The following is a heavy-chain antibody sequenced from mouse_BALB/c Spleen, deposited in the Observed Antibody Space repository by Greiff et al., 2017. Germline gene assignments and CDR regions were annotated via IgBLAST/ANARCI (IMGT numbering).Heavy chain of an antibody. D-gene: IGHD1-1*01. Sequence: EVLLVESGAVLARPGASVKLSCKASGYTFTSYWMHWVKQRPGQGLEWIGAIYPGDGDTRYTQKFKGKATLTAVTSTSTAYMQLSSLANEDSAVYYCTRSNCGSRWFDDWGEGTPVTVSA. CDR1: GYTFTSYW. J-gene: IGHJ1*01. CDR3: TRSNCGSRWFDD. V-gene: IGHV1-5*01. CDR2: IYPGDGDT.